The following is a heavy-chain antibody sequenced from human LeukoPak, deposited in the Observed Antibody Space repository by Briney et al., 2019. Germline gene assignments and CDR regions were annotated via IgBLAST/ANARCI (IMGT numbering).Heavy chain of an antibody. CDR2: ISAYNGNT. CDR1: GYTFTTYD. Sequence: GASVKVSCKASGYTFTTYDISWVRQAPGQGLEWVGWISAYNGNTNYAQKLQGRVTVTTDTSTSTAYMELRSLRSDDTAVYYCARGRESSKLTSGFQSFDWLSDSFDLWGQGTIVTVSS. V-gene: IGHV1-18*01. J-gene: IGHJ3*01. CDR3: ARGRESSKLTSGFQSFDWLSDSFDL. D-gene: IGHD3-9*01.